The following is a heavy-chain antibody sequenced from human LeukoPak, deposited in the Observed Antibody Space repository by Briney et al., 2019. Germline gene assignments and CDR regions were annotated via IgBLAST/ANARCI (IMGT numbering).Heavy chain of an antibody. CDR2: IYYSGST. CDR3: ARHPGITTLNFDY. CDR1: GGSISSYY. D-gene: IGHD3-3*01. J-gene: IGHJ4*02. Sequence: SETLSLTRTVSGGSISSYYWSWIRQPPGKGLEWIGYIYYSGSTNYNPSLKSRVTISVDTSKNQFSLKLSSVTAADTAVYYCARHPGITTLNFDYWSQGTLVTVSS. V-gene: IGHV4-59*08.